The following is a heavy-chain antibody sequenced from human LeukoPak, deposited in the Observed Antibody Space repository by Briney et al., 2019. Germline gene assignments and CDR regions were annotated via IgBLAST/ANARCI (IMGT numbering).Heavy chain of an antibody. V-gene: IGHV4-61*02. D-gene: IGHD3-3*01. Sequence: SETLSLTCTVSGGSISSGSYYWSWIRQPAGKGLEWIGRIYTSGSTNYNPSLKSRVTISVDTSKNQFSLKLSSVTAADTAVYYCARGIITIFGVVSPYAFDIWGEGTMVTVSS. CDR3: ARGIITIFGVVSPYAFDI. CDR2: IYTSGST. J-gene: IGHJ3*02. CDR1: GGSISSGSYY.